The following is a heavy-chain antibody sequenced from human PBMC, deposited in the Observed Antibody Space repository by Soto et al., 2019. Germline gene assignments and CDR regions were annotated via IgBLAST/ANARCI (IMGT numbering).Heavy chain of an antibody. D-gene: IGHD4-17*01. CDR3: ARAPGGGGDYVSGFDP. CDR1: GGSISSGGYS. V-gene: IGHV4-30-2*01. Sequence: QLQLQQSGSGLVKPSQTLSLTCAVSGGSISSGGYSWSWIRQPPGKGLEWIGYIYHSGSTYYNPSLKSQVTMSEDRSKNQIPLKLSSVTAADTAVYYCARAPGGGGDYVSGFDPWGQGTLVTVSS. J-gene: IGHJ5*02. CDR2: IYHSGST.